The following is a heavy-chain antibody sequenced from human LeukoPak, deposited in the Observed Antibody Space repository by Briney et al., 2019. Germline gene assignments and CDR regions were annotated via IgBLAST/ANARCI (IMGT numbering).Heavy chain of an antibody. CDR1: GFTFSSYS. CDR2: ISSSSRTI. D-gene: IGHD2-2*01. CDR3: ARDPPYCSSASCHIDY. V-gene: IGHV3-48*01. Sequence: GGSLRLSRVASGFTFSSYSMSWVRQAPGKGLEWVSYISSSSRTIYYTDSVKGRFTISRDNAKNSLYLQMNSLRAEDTAVYYCARDPPYCSSASCHIDYLGQGTLVTVSS. J-gene: IGHJ4*02.